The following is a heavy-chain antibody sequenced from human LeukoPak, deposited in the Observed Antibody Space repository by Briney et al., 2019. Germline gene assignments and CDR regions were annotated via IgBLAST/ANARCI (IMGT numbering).Heavy chain of an antibody. CDR3: ARRYYDSSGYYYQSFDY. V-gene: IGHV4-38-2*02. Sequence: PSETLSLTCTVSGYSISSGYYWGWIRQPPGKGLEWIGSIYHSGSTYYNPSLKSRVTISVDTSKNQFSLKLSSVTAADTAVYYCARRYYDSSGYYYQSFDYWGQGTLVTVSS. CDR2: IYHSGST. CDR1: GYSISSGYY. J-gene: IGHJ4*02. D-gene: IGHD3-22*01.